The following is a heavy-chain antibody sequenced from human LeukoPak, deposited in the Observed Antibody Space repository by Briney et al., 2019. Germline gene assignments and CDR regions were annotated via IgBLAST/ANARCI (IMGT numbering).Heavy chain of an antibody. V-gene: IGHV4-39*07. CDR2: IYTSGST. J-gene: IGHJ4*02. D-gene: IGHD2-2*01. CDR3: AREVVPAAMRGTIDY. CDR1: GGSISSSSYY. Sequence: ASETLSLTCTVSGGSISSSSYYWGWIRQPPGKGLEWIGRIYTSGSTNYNPSLKSRVTISVDTSKNQFSLKLSSVTAADTAVYYCAREVVPAAMRGTIDYWGQGTLVTVSS.